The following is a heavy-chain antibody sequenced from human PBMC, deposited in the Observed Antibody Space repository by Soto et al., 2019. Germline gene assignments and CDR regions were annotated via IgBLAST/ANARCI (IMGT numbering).Heavy chain of an antibody. D-gene: IGHD6-6*01. Sequence: QVQPQESGPGLVKPSETLSLTCTVSGGSISSYYWSWIRQPPGKGLEWIGYIYYSGSTNYNPSLKSRVTISVDTSKNQFSLKLSSVTAADTAVYYCARDASSSSYPNWFDPWGQGTLVTVSS. CDR1: GGSISSYY. CDR2: IYYSGST. V-gene: IGHV4-59*01. CDR3: ARDASSSSYPNWFDP. J-gene: IGHJ5*02.